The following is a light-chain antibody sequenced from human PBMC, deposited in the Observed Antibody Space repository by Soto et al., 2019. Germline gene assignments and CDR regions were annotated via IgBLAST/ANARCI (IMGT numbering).Light chain of an antibody. CDR3: CTWDSSLSSWV. CDR1: SSKFGYNY. CDR2: ENH. J-gene: IGLJ3*02. Sequence: QSVLPQPPSVSAAPGPKVTLPSSGTSSKFGYNYESWNQQLPGTAPNLLIFENHKRPSGIPDRFYGSKSGTSATLGITGLQTGDEADYYCCTWDSSLSSWVCGGGTTLTVL. V-gene: IGLV1-51*02.